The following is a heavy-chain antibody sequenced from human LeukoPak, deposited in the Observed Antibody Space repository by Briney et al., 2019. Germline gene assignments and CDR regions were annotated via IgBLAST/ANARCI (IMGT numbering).Heavy chain of an antibody. D-gene: IGHD2-2*01. Sequence: SETLSLTCTVSGGSINIGSYYWNWIRQHREKGVEGFGYITYSGTTHYNPSLTSRLTLSAATSHNPFSLNLTSGTAADTAAYYCASRGRGPARPAHFGLAVWGRRTTVTVSS. V-gene: IGHV4-31*03. CDR3: ASRGRGPARPAHFGLAV. J-gene: IGHJ6*02. CDR2: ITYSGTT. CDR1: GGSINIGSYY.